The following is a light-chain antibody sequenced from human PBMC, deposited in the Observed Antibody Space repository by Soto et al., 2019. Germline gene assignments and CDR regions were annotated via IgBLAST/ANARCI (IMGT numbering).Light chain of an antibody. CDR1: SSNIGAGYD. Sequence: QSVLTQPPSVSGAPGQRVTISCTGSSSNIGAGYDVHWYQQLPGTAPKLLIYGSGNRPSGVPDRFSGSKSGTSASLAITGLQAEDEADYYCQSYDSSLSGSVFGGGTKVTVL. CDR3: QSYDSSLSGSV. J-gene: IGLJ2*01. V-gene: IGLV1-40*01. CDR2: GSG.